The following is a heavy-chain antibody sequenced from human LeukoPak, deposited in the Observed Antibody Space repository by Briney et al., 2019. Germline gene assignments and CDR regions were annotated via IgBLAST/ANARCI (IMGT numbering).Heavy chain of an antibody. V-gene: IGHV3-7*04. CDR1: GFTFSNYW. J-gene: IGHJ4*02. CDR3: ARGITMAN. CDR2: IKQDGSER. D-gene: IGHD3-10*01. Sequence: GGSLRLSCAASGFTFSNYWMTWVRQAPGKGLEWVDNIKQDGSERDYVDSVKGRFTISRDDAKNPLYLQMNSLRAEDTAVYYCARGITMANWGQGTLVTVFS.